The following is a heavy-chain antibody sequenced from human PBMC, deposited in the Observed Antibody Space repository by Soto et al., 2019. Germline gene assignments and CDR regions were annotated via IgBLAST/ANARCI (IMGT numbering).Heavy chain of an antibody. D-gene: IGHD3-16*01. CDR1: GITVITNY. V-gene: IGHV3-66*01. CDR2: IYSDGST. Sequence: EVQQVESGGGLVQPGGSLRLSCAASGITVITNYISWVRQAPGQGLEWVSGIYSDGSTHYADSVKGRFTISRDNSRNTQNLEMNSLRLDVTGVYYCTRDSITCLVTDYWGQGTLVTVST. J-gene: IGHJ4*02. CDR3: TRDSITCLVTDY.